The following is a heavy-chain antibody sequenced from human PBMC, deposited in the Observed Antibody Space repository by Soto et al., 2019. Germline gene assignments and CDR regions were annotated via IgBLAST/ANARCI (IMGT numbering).Heavy chain of an antibody. CDR3: AKDIREYSSGWTYFDY. D-gene: IGHD6-19*01. V-gene: IGHV3-9*01. Sequence: EVQLVESGGGLVQPGRSLKLSYAASGFTFHDYAMHWVRQGQGKGLEWVSGITWNSGSIDYADSVKGRFTISRDNAKNSLYLQMNSLRPEDTALYYCAKDIREYSSGWTYFDYWGHGTLVTVSS. CDR2: ITWNSGSI. J-gene: IGHJ4*01. CDR1: GFTFHDYA.